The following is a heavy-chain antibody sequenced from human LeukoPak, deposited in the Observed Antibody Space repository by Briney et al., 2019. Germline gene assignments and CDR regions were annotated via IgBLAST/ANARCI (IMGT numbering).Heavy chain of an antibody. D-gene: IGHD4-17*01. Sequence: GSLRLSCAASGFTFSSYWMSWIRQPPGKGLEWIGEINHSGSTNYNPSLKSRVTISVDTSKNQFSLKLSSVTAADTAVYYCARALRYGDYVFGYWGQGTLVTVSS. J-gene: IGHJ4*02. V-gene: IGHV4-34*01. CDR2: INHSGST. CDR3: ARALRYGDYVFGY. CDR1: GFTFSSYW.